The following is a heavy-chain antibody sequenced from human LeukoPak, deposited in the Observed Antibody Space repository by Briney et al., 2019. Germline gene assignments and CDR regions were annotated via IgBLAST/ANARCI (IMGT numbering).Heavy chain of an antibody. CDR2: ISSNSDYI. Sequence: GGSLRLSCAASGFTFSSYHINWVRQAPGKGLEWVSSISSNSDYIYYADSVKGRFTISRDNAKNSLYLQMNSLRAEDTAVYYCARGLCGGDCYDYWGQGTLVTVSS. D-gene: IGHD2-21*01. CDR1: GFTFSSYH. J-gene: IGHJ4*02. V-gene: IGHV3-21*01. CDR3: ARGLCGGDCYDY.